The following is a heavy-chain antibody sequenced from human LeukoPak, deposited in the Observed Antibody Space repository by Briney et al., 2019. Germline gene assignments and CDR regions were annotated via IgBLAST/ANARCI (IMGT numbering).Heavy chain of an antibody. J-gene: IGHJ6*03. CDR1: GGTFSSYA. D-gene: IGHD3-10*01. Sequence: SVKVSCKASGGTFSSYAISWVRQAPGQGLEWMGGIIPIFGTANYAQKFQGRVTITADKSTSTAYMELSSLRSEDTAVYYCARGLTVRGVIEYYYYYMDVWGKGTTVTVSS. V-gene: IGHV1-69*06. CDR2: IIPIFGTA. CDR3: ARGLTVRGVIEYYYYYMDV.